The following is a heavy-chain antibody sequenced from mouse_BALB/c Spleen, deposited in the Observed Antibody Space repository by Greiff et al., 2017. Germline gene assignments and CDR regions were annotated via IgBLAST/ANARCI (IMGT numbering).Heavy chain of an antibody. Sequence: EVMLVESGGDLVKPGGSLKLSCAASGFTFSSYGMSWVRQTPDKRLEWVATISSGGSYTYYPDSVKGRFTISRDNAKNTLYLQMSSLKSEDTAMYYCARHSPYRNAMDYWGQGTSVTVSS. V-gene: IGHV5-6*01. CDR3: ARHSPYRNAMDY. CDR2: ISSGGSYT. D-gene: IGHD2-10*01. J-gene: IGHJ4*01. CDR1: GFTFSSYG.